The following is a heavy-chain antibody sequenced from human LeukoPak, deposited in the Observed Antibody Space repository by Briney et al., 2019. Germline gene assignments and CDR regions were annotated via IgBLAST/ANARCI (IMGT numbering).Heavy chain of an antibody. CDR2: IFHNGGT. Sequence: SETLSLTCSVSGGSIRTSTYYWGWIRQAPGKGLEWIGTIFHNGGTYYSPSLKSRVTISVDTSKNQFSLNLNSVTAADTAVYHCASRHQWLVPFYDSWSQETLVTVSS. CDR1: GGSIRTSTYY. J-gene: IGHJ4*02. D-gene: IGHD6-19*01. V-gene: IGHV4-39*01. CDR3: ASRHQWLVPFYDS.